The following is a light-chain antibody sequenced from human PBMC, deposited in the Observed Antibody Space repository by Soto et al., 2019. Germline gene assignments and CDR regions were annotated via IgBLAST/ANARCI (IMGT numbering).Light chain of an antibody. V-gene: IGKV1-12*01. J-gene: IGKJ5*01. CDR3: KQTHNFPIT. CDR2: AAS. CDR1: QHISSW. Sequence: DIQMTQSPSSVSASVGDRVTITCRASQHISSWLVWYQQKPGKAPKLLFSAASSLQSGVQSRFSGSGSGTDFTLTIKSLQPEDFATYYCKQTHNFPITFGQGTRLEIK.